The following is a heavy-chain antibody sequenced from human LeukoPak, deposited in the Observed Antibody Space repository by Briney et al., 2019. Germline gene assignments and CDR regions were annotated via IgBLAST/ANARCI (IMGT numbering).Heavy chain of an antibody. CDR2: IYYSGST. D-gene: IGHD3-3*01. CDR3: ATSQDFKVALFDV. Sequence: PSETLSLTCTVSGDSISSGYYWGWFRRPPGKGLEGIGSIYYSGSTYYNPSLKSRVTISVDTSKNQFSLKLSSVTAADTAVYYCATSQDFKVALFDVWGQGTLVTVSS. CDR1: GDSISSGYY. J-gene: IGHJ4*02. V-gene: IGHV4-38-2*02.